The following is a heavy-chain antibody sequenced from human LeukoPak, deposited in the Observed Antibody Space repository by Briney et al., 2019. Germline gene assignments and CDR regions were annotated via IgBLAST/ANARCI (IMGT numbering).Heavy chain of an antibody. J-gene: IGHJ4*02. CDR3: ARSRSYYPADY. CDR1: GFAFSSYW. D-gene: IGHD1-26*01. CDR2: INTDGTTT. Sequence: PGGSLRLSCAASGFAFSSYWMHWVRQDPGKGLVWVSRINTDGTTTVYADSVRGRFTISRDNAKNTLYLQMNSLRAEDTAVYYCARSRSYYPADYWGQGTPVTVSS. V-gene: IGHV3-74*01.